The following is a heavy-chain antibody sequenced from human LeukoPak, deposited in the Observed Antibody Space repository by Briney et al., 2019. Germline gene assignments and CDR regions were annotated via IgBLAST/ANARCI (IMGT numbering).Heavy chain of an antibody. Sequence: PGGSLRLSCAASGFTFSSYWMSWVRQAPGKGLEWVANIKQDGSEKYYVDSVKGRFTISRDNAKNSLYLQMNSLRAEDTAVYYCARVGGLVVVVVPAANYLDYWGQGTLVTVSS. CDR1: GFTFSSYW. CDR2: IKQDGSEK. D-gene: IGHD2-2*01. CDR3: ARVGGLVVVVVPAANYLDY. J-gene: IGHJ4*02. V-gene: IGHV3-7*01.